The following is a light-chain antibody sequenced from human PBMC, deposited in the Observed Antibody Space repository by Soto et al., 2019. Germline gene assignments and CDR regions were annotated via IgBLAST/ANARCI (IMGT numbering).Light chain of an antibody. J-gene: IGLJ1*01. Sequence: QSALTQPPSASGSPGQSVTVSCTGTSSDIGGYTYVSWYQQHPGKAPKLMLYEVNKRPSGVPDRFSGSKSGNTASLTISGLQAEDEANYYCCSYAGNNIFVFGTGTKVTVL. CDR3: CSYAGNNIFV. V-gene: IGLV2-8*01. CDR2: EVN. CDR1: SSDIGGYTY.